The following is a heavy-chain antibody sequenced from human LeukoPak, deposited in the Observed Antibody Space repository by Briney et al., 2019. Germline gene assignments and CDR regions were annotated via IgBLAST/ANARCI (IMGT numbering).Heavy chain of an antibody. CDR2: IIPILGIA. Sequence: SVKVSCKASGGTFSSYAISWVRQAPGQGLEWVGRIIPILGIANYAQKFQGRVTITADKSTSTAYMELSSLRSEDTAVYYCAREGYYGSGSYFGAFDYWGQGTLVTVSS. CDR3: AREGYYGSGSYFGAFDY. D-gene: IGHD3-10*01. V-gene: IGHV1-69*04. CDR1: GGTFSSYA. J-gene: IGHJ4*02.